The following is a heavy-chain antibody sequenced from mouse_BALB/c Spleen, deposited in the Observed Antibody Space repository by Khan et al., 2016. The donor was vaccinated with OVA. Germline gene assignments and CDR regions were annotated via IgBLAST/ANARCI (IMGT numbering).Heavy chain of an antibody. CDR1: GYTFTSYT. CDR2: INPSSGYT. V-gene: IGHV1-4*01. Sequence: QVRLQQSGVELARPGASVKMSCKASGYTFTSYTIHWIKQRPGQGLEWIGYINPSSGYTNYNQKFKDKATLTADKSSTTAYMQLSSLTSDDSAVYYCARDGAYYRNDGWFAYWGQGTLVTVSA. CDR3: ARDGAYYRNDGWFAY. D-gene: IGHD2-14*01. J-gene: IGHJ3*01.